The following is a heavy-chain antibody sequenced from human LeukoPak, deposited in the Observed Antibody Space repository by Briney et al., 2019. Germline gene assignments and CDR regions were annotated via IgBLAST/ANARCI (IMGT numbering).Heavy chain of an antibody. D-gene: IGHD6-19*01. V-gene: IGHV1-18*01. Sequence: ASVKVSCKASGSTFTSYGISWVRQAPGQGLEWMGWISAYNGNTNYAQKLQGRVTMTTDTSTSTAYLELRSLRSDDTAVYYCARDSAGIAVAGHYYYYYMDVWGKGTTVTVSS. CDR3: ARDSAGIAVAGHYYYYYMDV. CDR1: GSTFTSYG. CDR2: ISAYNGNT. J-gene: IGHJ6*03.